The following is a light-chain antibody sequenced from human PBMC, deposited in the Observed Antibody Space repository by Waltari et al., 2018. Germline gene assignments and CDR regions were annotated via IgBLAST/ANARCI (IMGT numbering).Light chain of an antibody. J-gene: IGKJ1*01. CDR1: QGVGRS. V-gene: IGKV3-20*01. CDR3: QHYVRLPVT. CDR2: GAS. Sequence: EIVLTQSPGTLSLSPGERATLSCRASQGVGRSLAWYQQKPGQAPRLLIYGASIRATGIPDRFSGGGSGTDFSLTISRLEPEDFAAYHCQHYVRLPVTFGQGTKVEIK.